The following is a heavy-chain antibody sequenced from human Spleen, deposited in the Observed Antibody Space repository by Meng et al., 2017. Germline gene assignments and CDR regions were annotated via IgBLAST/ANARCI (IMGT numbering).Heavy chain of an antibody. CDR1: GYTFTSYA. CDR2: INAGNGNT. V-gene: IGHV1-3*01. J-gene: IGHJ4*02. D-gene: IGHD6-19*01. CDR3: ARLALAGTRPFDY. Sequence: QVQLCQSGAEVKKPGASVKVSCKASGYTFTSYAMHWVRQAPGQRLEWMGWINAGNGNTKYSQKFQGRVTITRDTSASTAYMELSSLRSEDTAVYYCARLALAGTRPFDYWGQGTLVTVSS.